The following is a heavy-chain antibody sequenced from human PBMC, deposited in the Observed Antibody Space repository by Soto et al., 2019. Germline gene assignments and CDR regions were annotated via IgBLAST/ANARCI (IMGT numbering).Heavy chain of an antibody. CDR3: ARDRDDYGDDQLDY. V-gene: IGHV4-61*01. Sequence: QVQLQESGPGLVKPSETLSLTCTVSGGSVSSGSYYWSWIRQPPGKGLEWIGYIYYSGSTNYNPSLKSRVTXXVXTXXNQFSLKLSSVTAADTAVYYCARDRDDYGDDQLDYWGQGTLVTVSS. D-gene: IGHD4-17*01. CDR2: IYYSGST. CDR1: GGSVSSGSYY. J-gene: IGHJ4*02.